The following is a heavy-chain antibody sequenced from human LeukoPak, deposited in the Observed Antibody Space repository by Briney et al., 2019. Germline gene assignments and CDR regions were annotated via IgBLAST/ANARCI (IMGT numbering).Heavy chain of an antibody. CDR2: ISSSGSTI. V-gene: IGHV3-11*01. J-gene: IGHJ4*02. Sequence: PGGSLRLSCAASGFTFSDYYMSWIRQAPGKGLEWVSYISSSGSTIYYADSVKGRFTISRDNAKNSLYLQMNSLRAEDTAVYYCAKVFSTATTGREGFYFDYWGQGTLVTVSS. CDR1: GFTFSDYY. D-gene: IGHD4-11*01. CDR3: AKVFSTATTGREGFYFDY.